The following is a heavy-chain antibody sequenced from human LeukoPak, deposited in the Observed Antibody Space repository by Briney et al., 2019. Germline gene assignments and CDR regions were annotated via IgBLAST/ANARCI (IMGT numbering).Heavy chain of an antibody. CDR1: GGSISSYY. CDR2: IYYSGST. D-gene: IGHD3-22*01. V-gene: IGHV4-59*08. J-gene: IGHJ4*02. Sequence: SSETLSLTCTVSGGSISSYYWSWIRQPPGKGLEWIGYIYYSGSTNYNPSLKSRVTISVDTSKHQFSLKLSSVTAADTAVYYCARQIYDSSGYLLDYWGQGTLVTVSS. CDR3: ARQIYDSSGYLLDY.